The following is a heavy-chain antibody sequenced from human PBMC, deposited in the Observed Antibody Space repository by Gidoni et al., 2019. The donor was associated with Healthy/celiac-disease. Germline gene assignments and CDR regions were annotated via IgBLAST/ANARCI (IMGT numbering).Heavy chain of an antibody. CDR3: ARGRSSIAVAKSPFDY. CDR1: GGTFSSYA. D-gene: IGHD6-19*01. CDR2: IIPIFGTA. Sequence: QVQLVQSGAEVKKPVSSVKVSCKASGGTFSSYAISWGRQAPGQGLEWMGGIIPIFGTANYAQKFQGRVTITADESTSTAYMELSSLRSEDTAVYYCARGRSSIAVAKSPFDYWGQGTLVTVSS. J-gene: IGHJ4*02. V-gene: IGHV1-69*01.